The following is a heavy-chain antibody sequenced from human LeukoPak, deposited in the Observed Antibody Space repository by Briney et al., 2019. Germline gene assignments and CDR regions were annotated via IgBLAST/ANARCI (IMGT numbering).Heavy chain of an antibody. CDR1: GGSISSYY. CDR2: IYYSGST. Sequence: SETLSLTCTVSGGSISSYYWSWIRQPPGKGLEWIGYIYYSGSTNYNPSLNSRISISIDTSKNQFSLKMNSVTAADTAVYYCARRYGSGDYFDYWGQGTLVTVSS. CDR3: ARRYGSGDYFDY. D-gene: IGHD3-10*01. V-gene: IGHV4-59*01. J-gene: IGHJ4*02.